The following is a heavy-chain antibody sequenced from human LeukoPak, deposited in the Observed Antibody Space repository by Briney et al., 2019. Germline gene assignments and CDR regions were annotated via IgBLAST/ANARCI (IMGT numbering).Heavy chain of an antibody. Sequence: SETLSLTCAVYGGSFSGYYWSWIRQPPGKGLEWIGEINHSGSTNYNPSLKSRVTISVDTSKNQFSLKLSSLTAADTAVYYCAKFAGIYDSSGFDYWGQGTLVTVSS. D-gene: IGHD3-22*01. CDR1: GGSFSGYY. CDR2: INHSGST. CDR3: AKFAGIYDSSGFDY. J-gene: IGHJ4*02. V-gene: IGHV4-34*01.